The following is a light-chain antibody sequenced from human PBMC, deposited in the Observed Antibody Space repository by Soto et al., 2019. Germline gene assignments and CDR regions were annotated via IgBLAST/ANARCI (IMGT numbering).Light chain of an antibody. CDR3: QQYGSSIT. CDR2: GAS. J-gene: IGKJ5*01. V-gene: IGKV3-20*01. CDR1: QSAGNF. Sequence: EIVMTRSPATLSVSPGEPASLSFRASQSAGNFLAWYPQKPGQAPRLLIYGASSRATGIPDRFSGSGSGTDFTLPISRLEPEEFAVYYCQQYGSSITFGQGTRLEI.